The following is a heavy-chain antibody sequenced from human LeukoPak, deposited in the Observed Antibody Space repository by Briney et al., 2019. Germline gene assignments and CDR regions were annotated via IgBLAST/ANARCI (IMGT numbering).Heavy chain of an antibody. D-gene: IGHD3-22*01. CDR2: TYSGGTT. CDR1: GFTVNNNR. J-gene: IGHJ3*02. Sequence: PGGSLRLSCAASGFTVNNNRMGWVRQAPGKGLEWVSITYSGGTTYYADSVRGRFTISRDNSKNTLYLQMNSLRAEDTAVYYCARDGSYYYDSSGYYDAFDIWGQGTMVTVSS. V-gene: IGHV3-53*05. CDR3: ARDGSYYYDSSGYYDAFDI.